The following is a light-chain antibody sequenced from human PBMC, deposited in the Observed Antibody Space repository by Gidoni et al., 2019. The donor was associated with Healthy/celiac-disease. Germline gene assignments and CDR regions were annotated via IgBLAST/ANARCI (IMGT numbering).Light chain of an antibody. CDR3: QQLNSYLMYT. Sequence: DIQLTQSPSFLSASVGDRVTITCRASQGISSYLAWYQQKPGKAPKLLIYAASTLQRGVPSRFSGSGSGTEFTLTISSLQPEDFATYYCQQLNSYLMYTFGQWTKLEIK. CDR2: AAS. CDR1: QGISSY. J-gene: IGKJ2*01. V-gene: IGKV1-9*01.